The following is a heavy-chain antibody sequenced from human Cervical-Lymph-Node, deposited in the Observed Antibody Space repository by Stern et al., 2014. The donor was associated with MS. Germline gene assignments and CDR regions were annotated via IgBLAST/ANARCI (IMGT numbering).Heavy chain of an antibody. CDR3: ASNPVNSFGFVYRYFDF. Sequence: VQLVQSGGGLVQPGGSLRLSCAASGLTFSTYALSWVRQAPGKGLEWGSTITVSGGSTSSADSVKGRFTISRDNSKNTLYLHMSSLRAEDTAAYFCASNPVNSFGFVYRYFDFWGQGTLVTVSS. CDR1: GLTFSTYA. J-gene: IGHJ4*02. V-gene: IGHV3-23*04. D-gene: IGHD5-18*01. CDR2: ITVSGGST.